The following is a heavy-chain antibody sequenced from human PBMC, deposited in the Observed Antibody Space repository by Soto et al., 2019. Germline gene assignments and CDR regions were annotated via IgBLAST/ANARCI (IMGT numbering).Heavy chain of an antibody. Sequence: QVQLQESGPGLVKPSETLSLTCTVSGGSVSSGSYYWSWIRQPPGKGLEWIGYIYYSGSTNYNPSLKGRVTISVDTSKNQFSLKLSSVTAADTAVYYCARSTYYYDSSGYYYRNYFDYWGQGTLVTVSS. D-gene: IGHD3-22*01. V-gene: IGHV4-61*01. CDR1: GGSVSSGSYY. J-gene: IGHJ4*02. CDR2: IYYSGST. CDR3: ARSTYYYDSSGYYYRNYFDY.